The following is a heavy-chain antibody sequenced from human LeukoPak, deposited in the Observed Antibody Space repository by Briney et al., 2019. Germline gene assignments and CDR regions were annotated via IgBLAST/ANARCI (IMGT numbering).Heavy chain of an antibody. CDR1: GFTFSSYS. D-gene: IGHD6-13*01. V-gene: IGHV3-21*04. CDR2: ISSTSSYI. J-gene: IGHJ3*02. CDR3: AKAPSSSWSLDAFDI. Sequence: PGGSLRLSCAASGFTFSSYSMNWVRQAPGEGLEWVSSISSTSSYIYYADSVKGRFTISRDNAKNSLYLQMNSLRAEDTALYYCAKAPSSSWSLDAFDIWGQGTMVTVSS.